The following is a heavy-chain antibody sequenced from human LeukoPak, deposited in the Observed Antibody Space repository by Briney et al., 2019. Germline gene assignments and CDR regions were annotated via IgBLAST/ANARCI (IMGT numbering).Heavy chain of an antibody. CDR3: AREGVLAAADY. D-gene: IGHD2-2*01. CDR2: IKQDGSEK. V-gene: IGHV3-7*01. J-gene: IGHJ4*02. Sequence: PGGSLRLSCAASGFTFSSYAMHWVRQAPGKGLEWVANIKQDGSEKYYVDSVKGRLTISRDNTKNSLYLQMNSLRAEDTAVYFCAREGVLAAADYWGQGTLVTVSS. CDR1: GFTFSSYA.